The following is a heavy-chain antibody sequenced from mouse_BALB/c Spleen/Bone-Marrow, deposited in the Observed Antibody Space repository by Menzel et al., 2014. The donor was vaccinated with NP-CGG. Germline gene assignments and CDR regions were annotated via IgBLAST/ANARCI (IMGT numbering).Heavy chain of an antibody. Sequence: EVKLMESGGGLVQPGGSLKLSCAASGFDLRRYWMSWVRQVPGKGLEWIGEINPESSTINYTPSLKDKFIISRDNAKNTLYLQMSKVRSEDTALYYCARLGYYGYFVDWGQGTTLTVSS. CDR1: GFDLRRYW. D-gene: IGHD2-3*01. J-gene: IGHJ2*01. CDR2: INPESSTI. CDR3: ARLGYYGYFVD. V-gene: IGHV4-1*02.